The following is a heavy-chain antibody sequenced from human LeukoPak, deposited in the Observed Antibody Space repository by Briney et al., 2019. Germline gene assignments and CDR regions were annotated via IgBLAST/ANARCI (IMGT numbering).Heavy chain of an antibody. CDR1: GGTFSSHA. J-gene: IGHJ6*03. V-gene: IGHV1-69*05. D-gene: IGHD3-10*01. CDR2: IIPISGTA. Sequence: ASVKVSCKASGGTFSSHAIAWVRQAPGQGPEWMGGIIPISGTANYAQKFQGRVTITTDQSTSTAYMELSSLRSEDTAVYYCARDRSGTMVRGYYYYMDVWGKGTTVTVSS. CDR3: ARDRSGTMVRGYYYYMDV.